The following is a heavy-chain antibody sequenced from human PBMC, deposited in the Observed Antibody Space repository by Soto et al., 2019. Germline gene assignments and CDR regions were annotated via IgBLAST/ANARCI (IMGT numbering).Heavy chain of an antibody. CDR3: ANLYSPEPSGLTVTTGYFDL. Sequence: GGSLRLSCAASGFTFSSYAMSWVRQAPGKGLEWVSAISGSGGSTYYADSVKGRFTISRDNSKNTLYLQMNSLRAEDTAVYYCANLYSPEPSGLTVTTGYFDLWGRGTLVTVSS. CDR1: GFTFSSYA. D-gene: IGHD4-17*01. CDR2: ISGSGGST. J-gene: IGHJ2*01. V-gene: IGHV3-23*01.